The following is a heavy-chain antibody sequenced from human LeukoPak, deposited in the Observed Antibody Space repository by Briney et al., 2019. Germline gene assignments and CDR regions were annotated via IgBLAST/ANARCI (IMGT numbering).Heavy chain of an antibody. Sequence: PGGSLRLSCGASGFTFSSYAMSWVRQAPGKGLEWVSPISGSGGSTYYADSVKGRFTISRDNSKNTLFLQMNSLRAGDTAVYYCAKSDYSSSVTGGGFDYWGQGTLVTVSS. D-gene: IGHD6-13*01. J-gene: IGHJ4*02. CDR2: ISGSGGST. V-gene: IGHV3-23*01. CDR1: GFTFSSYA. CDR3: AKSDYSSSVTGGGFDY.